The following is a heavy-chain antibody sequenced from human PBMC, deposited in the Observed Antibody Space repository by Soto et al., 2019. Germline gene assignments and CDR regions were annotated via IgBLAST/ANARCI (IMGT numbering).Heavy chain of an antibody. CDR3: AKDRDIVVGVAATFDY. CDR2: ISGSGGST. Sequence: GGSLRLSCAASGFTFSSSAMSWVRQPPGKGRGWVSAISGSGGSTYYAASVEGRFTITRDNSKNTLYLQMNSLRSEDTAVDYCAKDRDIVVGVAATFDYWGQGTLVTVSS. D-gene: IGHD2-15*01. J-gene: IGHJ4*02. V-gene: IGHV3-23*01. CDR1: GFTFSSSA.